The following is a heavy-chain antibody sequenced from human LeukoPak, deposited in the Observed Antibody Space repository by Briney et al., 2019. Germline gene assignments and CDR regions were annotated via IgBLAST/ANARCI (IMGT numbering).Heavy chain of an antibody. CDR2: IYSTGTT. CDR1: GGSISGYF. V-gene: IGHV4-4*09. Sequence: SETLSLTCTVSGGSISGYFWSWIRQPPGKGPEWIGYIYSTGTTNYSPSLSSRVTISVDTSKNQLSLNLRFVTATDTAVYHCARRPPYYYMDVWGKGTTVTVSS. CDR3: ARRPPYYYMDV. J-gene: IGHJ6*03.